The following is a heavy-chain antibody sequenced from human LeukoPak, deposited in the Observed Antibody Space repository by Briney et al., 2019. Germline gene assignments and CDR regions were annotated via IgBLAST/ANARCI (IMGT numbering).Heavy chain of an antibody. J-gene: IGHJ6*02. V-gene: IGHV3-33*01. D-gene: IGHD5-12*01. CDR1: GFTLSSYG. Sequence: PGRSLRLSCAASGFTLSSYGMHWVRQAPGKGLEWVAVIWYDGSNKYYADSVKGRFTISRDNSKNTLYLQMNSLRAEDTAVYYCAREWLRAWYYYYGMDVWGQGTTVTVPS. CDR3: AREWLRAWYYYYGMDV. CDR2: IWYDGSNK.